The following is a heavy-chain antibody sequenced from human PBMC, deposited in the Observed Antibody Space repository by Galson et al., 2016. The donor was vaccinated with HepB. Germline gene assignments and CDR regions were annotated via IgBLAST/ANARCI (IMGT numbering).Heavy chain of an antibody. CDR1: GGSFRDLA. CDR2: IVPIFDAP. J-gene: IGHJ4*02. D-gene: IGHD3-16*01. CDR3: ATDVLGLFDY. V-gene: IGHV1-69*06. Sequence: SVKVSCKASGGSFRDLAINWVRQAPGQGLEWMCGIVPIFDAPNYARKFQGSVTITADTSTSTAYMELDSLTSEDTAVYFCATDVLGLFDYWGQGTLVTVSS.